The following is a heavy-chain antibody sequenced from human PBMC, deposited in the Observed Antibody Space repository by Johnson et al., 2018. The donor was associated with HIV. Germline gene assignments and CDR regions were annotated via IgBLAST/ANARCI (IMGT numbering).Heavy chain of an antibody. Sequence: VQLVESGGGLVQPGGSLRLSCAASGFIFSSYWMNSVRQAPGKGLEWVANIKQDGSEKYFVDSVKGRFTISRDNAKNSLYLQMNSLRAEDTAVYYCARGWSGITMIDAFDIWGLGTMVTVSS. CDR3: ARGWSGITMIDAFDI. J-gene: IGHJ3*02. V-gene: IGHV3-7*01. CDR1: GFIFSSYW. CDR2: IKQDGSEK. D-gene: IGHD3-22*01.